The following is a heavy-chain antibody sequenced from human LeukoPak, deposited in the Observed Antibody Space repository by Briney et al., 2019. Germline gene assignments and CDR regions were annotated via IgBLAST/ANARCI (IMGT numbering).Heavy chain of an antibody. CDR3: ARAAGAVAEDY. CDR1: GYSFTSYG. D-gene: IGHD6-19*01. V-gene: IGHV1-18*01. CDR2: ISAYNGNT. J-gene: IGHJ4*02. Sequence: ASVKVSCKASGYSFTSYGITWARQAPGQGLEWMEWISAYNGNTNYAQKLQGRVTMTTDTSTSTAYMELRSLRSDDTAVYYCARAAGAVAEDYWGQGTLVTVSS.